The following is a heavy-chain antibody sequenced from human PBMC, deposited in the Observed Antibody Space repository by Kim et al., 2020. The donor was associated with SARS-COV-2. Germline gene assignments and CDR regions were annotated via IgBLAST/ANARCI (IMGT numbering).Heavy chain of an antibody. CDR2: INPSGGST. CDR3: ARGGLGIHFFYYYGMDV. V-gene: IGHV1-46*01. J-gene: IGHJ6*02. Sequence: ASVKVSCKASGYTFTSYYMHWVRQAPGQGLEWMGIINPSGGSTSYAQKFQGRVTMTRDTSTSTVYMELSSLRSEDTAVYYCARGGLGIHFFYYYGMDVWGQGTTVTVSS. D-gene: IGHD7-27*01. CDR1: GYTFTSYY.